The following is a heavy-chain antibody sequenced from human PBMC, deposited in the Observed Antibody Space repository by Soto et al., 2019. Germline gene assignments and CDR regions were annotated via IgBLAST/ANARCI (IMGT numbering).Heavy chain of an antibody. Sequence: QVQLVESGGGVVQPGRSLRLSCAASGFTFSSYAMHWVRQAPGKGLEWVAVISYDGSNKYYADSVKGRFTISRDNSKNTRNMQMKSLRAADTAVYYCARLDRLHYYDLWGQGTLVSVSS. CDR2: ISYDGSNK. CDR3: ARLDRLHYYDL. V-gene: IGHV3-30-3*01. CDR1: GFTFSSYA. J-gene: IGHJ4*02. D-gene: IGHD4-17*01.